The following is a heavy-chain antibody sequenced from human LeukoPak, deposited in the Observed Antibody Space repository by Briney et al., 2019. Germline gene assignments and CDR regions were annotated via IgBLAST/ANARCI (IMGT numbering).Heavy chain of an antibody. Sequence: PGGSLRLSCAASGFTFNTYSMNWVRQAPGKGLEWVSYISSSSSTIYYADSVKGRFTISRDNAKNSLYLQMNSLRDEDTAVYYCARASFQRWLQLGGDWDQGALVTVSS. V-gene: IGHV3-48*02. J-gene: IGHJ4*02. CDR1: GFTFNTYS. CDR2: ISSSSSTI. CDR3: ARASFQRWLQLGGD. D-gene: IGHD5-24*01.